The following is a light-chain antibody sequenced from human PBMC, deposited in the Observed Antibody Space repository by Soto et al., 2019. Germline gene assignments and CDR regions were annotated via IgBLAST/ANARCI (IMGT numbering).Light chain of an antibody. CDR3: QQRSNWPHPIT. J-gene: IGKJ5*01. CDR2: DAS. Sequence: EIVFTQSPATLSLSPGGRATLSRRASQSVSSYLAWYQQKPGQAPRLLIYDASNRATGIPARFSGSGSGTDFTLTISSLEPEDFAVYYCQQRSNWPHPITFGQGTRLEIK. V-gene: IGKV3-11*01. CDR1: QSVSSY.